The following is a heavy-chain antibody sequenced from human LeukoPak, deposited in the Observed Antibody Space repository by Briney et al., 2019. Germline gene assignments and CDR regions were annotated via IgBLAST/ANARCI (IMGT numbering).Heavy chain of an antibody. CDR1: GFTFSSYS. V-gene: IGHV3-48*01. J-gene: IGHJ4*02. CDR2: ISSSSSTI. CDR3: ARDYDPRRCDY. Sequence: PGGSLRLSCAASGFTFSSYSMNWVRQAPGKGLEWVSYISSSSSTIYYADSVKGRFTISRDNAKNSLYLQMNSLRAEDTAVYYCARDYDPRRCDYWGQGTLVTVSS. D-gene: IGHD3-16*01.